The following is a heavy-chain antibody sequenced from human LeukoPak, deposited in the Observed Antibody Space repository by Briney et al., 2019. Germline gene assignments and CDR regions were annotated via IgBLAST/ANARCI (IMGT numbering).Heavy chain of an antibody. Sequence: GGSLRLSCAASGFTFSSYSMNWVRQAPGKGLEWVSSIRSSSSYIYYADSVKGRFTISRDNAKNSLYLQMDSLRAEDTAVYYCARVSYDILTGYSYIDYWGQGTLVTVSS. CDR2: IRSSSSYI. V-gene: IGHV3-21*01. CDR3: ARVSYDILTGYSYIDY. D-gene: IGHD3-9*01. CDR1: GFTFSSYS. J-gene: IGHJ4*02.